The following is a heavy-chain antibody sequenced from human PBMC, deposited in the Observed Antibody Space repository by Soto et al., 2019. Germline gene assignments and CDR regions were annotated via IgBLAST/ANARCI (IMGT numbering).Heavy chain of an antibody. D-gene: IGHD3-22*01. V-gene: IGHV3-30*03. CDR1: GFTFSSYG. CDR2: ISYDGSNK. Sequence: HPGGSLRLSCAASGFTFSSYGMHWVRQAPGKGLEWVAVISYDGSNKYYADSVKGRFTISRDNSKNTLYLQMNSMRAEDTAVYFCAIVMYYYDSSGYSPDAFVIWGQGTMVTVSS. J-gene: IGHJ3*02. CDR3: AIVMYYYDSSGYSPDAFVI.